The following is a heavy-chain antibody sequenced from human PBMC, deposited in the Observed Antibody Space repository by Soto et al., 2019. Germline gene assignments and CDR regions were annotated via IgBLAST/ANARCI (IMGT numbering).Heavy chain of an antibody. V-gene: IGHV4-31*03. CDR3: ASYKSSGSSAFFQH. Sequence: SETLSLTCTVSGGSISSGAFFWSWIRQHPGKGLEWIGSIYYSGSTYHNPSLKSRVTMSLDTSENQFSLKLSSVTAADTAVYYCASYKSSGSSAFFQHWGQGTLVTVSS. D-gene: IGHD1-26*01. CDR1: GGSISSGAFF. J-gene: IGHJ1*01. CDR2: IYYSGST.